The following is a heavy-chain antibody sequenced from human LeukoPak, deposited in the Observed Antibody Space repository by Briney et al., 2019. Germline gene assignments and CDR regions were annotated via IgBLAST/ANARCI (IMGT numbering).Heavy chain of an antibody. V-gene: IGHV1-69*06. D-gene: IGHD5-18*01. CDR2: IIPIFGTA. J-gene: IGHJ4*02. CDR1: GGTFSSYA. CDR3: ARARRDTAMGLFDY. Sequence: SVKVSCKAYGGTFSSYAISWVRQAPGQGLEWMGGIIPIFGTANYAQKFQGRVTITADKSTSTAYMELSSLRSEDTAVYYCARARRDTAMGLFDYWGQGTLVTVSS.